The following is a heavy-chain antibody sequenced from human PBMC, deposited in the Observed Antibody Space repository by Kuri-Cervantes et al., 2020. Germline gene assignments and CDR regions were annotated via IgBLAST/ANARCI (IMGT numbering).Heavy chain of an antibody. CDR1: GFSFSAHY. J-gene: IGHJ6*02. Sequence: GESLKTSCAASGFSFSAHYLDWVRQAPGKGLEWVSAISGSGGSTYYADSVKGRFTISRDNSKNTLYLQMNSLRAEDTAVYYCAKGLLATISSDYYYYYGMDVWGQGTTVTVSS. CDR3: AKGLLATISSDYYYYYGMDV. D-gene: IGHD5-12*01. CDR2: ISGSGGST. V-gene: IGHV3-23*01.